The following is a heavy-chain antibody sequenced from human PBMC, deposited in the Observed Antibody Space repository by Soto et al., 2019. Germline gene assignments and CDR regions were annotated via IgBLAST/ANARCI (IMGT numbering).Heavy chain of an antibody. Sequence: QVQLQESGPGLVKPSETLSLTCTVSGGSVSSGSYYWSWIRRPPGKGLEWIGYIYYSGSTNYNPSLKSRVTTSVDTAKNQFSRKLSSVTAADTAVYNCAREVSGYCTNGVCWSYGLDVWGQGTTVTVSS. CDR1: GGSVSSGSYY. D-gene: IGHD2-8*01. CDR2: IYYSGST. J-gene: IGHJ6*02. CDR3: AREVSGYCTNGVCWSYGLDV. V-gene: IGHV4-61*01.